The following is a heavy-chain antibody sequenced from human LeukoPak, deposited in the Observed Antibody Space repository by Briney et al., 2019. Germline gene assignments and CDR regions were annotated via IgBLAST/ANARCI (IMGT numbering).Heavy chain of an antibody. J-gene: IGHJ4*02. CDR3: AKDEVGATTRPIDY. V-gene: IGHV3-30*02. CDR1: GFTFRTYW. Sequence: GGSLRLSCAASGFTFRTYWMNWVRQAPGKGLEWVAFIRYDGSNKYYADSVKGRFTISRDNSKNTLYLQMNSLRAEDTAVYYCAKDEVGATTRPIDYWGQGTLVTVSS. D-gene: IGHD1-26*01. CDR2: IRYDGSNK.